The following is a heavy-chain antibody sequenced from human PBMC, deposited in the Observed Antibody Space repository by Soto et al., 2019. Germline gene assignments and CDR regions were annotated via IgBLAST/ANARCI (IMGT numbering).Heavy chain of an antibody. CDR3: ARVVVPAAFDLDV. J-gene: IGHJ6*04. V-gene: IGHV3-11*01. D-gene: IGHD2-2*01. CDR2: ISSSGSTI. CDR1: GFTFSDYY. Sequence: GGSLRLSCAASGFTFSDYYMSWIRQAPGKGLEWVSYISSSGSTIYYADSVKGRFTISRDNAKNSLYLQMNSLRAEDTAVYYCARVVVPAAFDLDVWGKGTTVTVSS.